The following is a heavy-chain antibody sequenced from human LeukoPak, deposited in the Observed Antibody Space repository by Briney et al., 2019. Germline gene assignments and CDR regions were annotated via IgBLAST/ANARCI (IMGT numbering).Heavy chain of an antibody. J-gene: IGHJ4*02. V-gene: IGHV3-30-3*01. CDR3: ARPTAMVTACFDY. CDR1: GFTFSSYA. D-gene: IGHD5-18*01. Sequence: GSPLRLSCAASGFTFSSYAMHWVRQAPGKGLEGVAVISYDGSNKYYADSVKGRFTISRDNSKNTLYLQMNSLRAEDTAVYYCARPTAMVTACFDYWGQGTLVTVPS. CDR2: ISYDGSNK.